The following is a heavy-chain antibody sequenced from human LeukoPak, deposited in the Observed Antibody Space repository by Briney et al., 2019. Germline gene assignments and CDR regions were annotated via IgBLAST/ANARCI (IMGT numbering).Heavy chain of an antibody. V-gene: IGHV3-21*01. CDR2: ISSSSTYI. Sequence: GGSLRLSCAASGFTFRIYSMNWVRQAPGKGLEWVSSISSSSTYIHYADSVKGRFTISRDNAKNTLDLQMNSLRAEDTAVYYCARDSLRYYYYMDFWGKGTTVIVSS. J-gene: IGHJ6*03. CDR1: GFTFRIYS. CDR3: ARDSLRYYYYMDF. D-gene: IGHD2-8*01.